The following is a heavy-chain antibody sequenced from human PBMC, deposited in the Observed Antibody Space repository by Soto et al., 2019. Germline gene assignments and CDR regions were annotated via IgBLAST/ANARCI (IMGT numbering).Heavy chain of an antibody. V-gene: IGHV1-18*01. CDR1: GYTFTTYG. J-gene: IGHJ4*02. D-gene: IGHD3-22*01. CDR2: ISTYNGNT. Sequence: QVQLMQSGAEVKKPGASVKVSCKASGYTFTTYGMSWVRQAPGQGLDWMGWISTYNGNTKYAERLQGRVTMTTDTSTSTAYMELRSLRSDDTAVYYYARGPTDYYDNSGNYFLDYWGQGTLVTVSS. CDR3: ARGPTDYYDNSGNYFLDY.